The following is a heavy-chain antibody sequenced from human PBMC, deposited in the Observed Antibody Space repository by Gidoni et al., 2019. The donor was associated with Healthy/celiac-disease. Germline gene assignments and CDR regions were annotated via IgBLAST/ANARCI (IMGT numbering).Heavy chain of an antibody. CDR3: TTLLHCSGGSCYSD. CDR2: IKSKTDGGTT. D-gene: IGHD2-15*01. CDR1: GFTFSNAW. V-gene: IGHV3-15*01. J-gene: IGHJ4*02. Sequence: EVQLVESGGGLVKPGGSLRLSCAASGFTFSNAWMSWVRQAPGKGLEWVGRIKSKTDGGTTDYAAPVKGRFTISIDDSKNTLYLQMNSLKTEDTAVFYCTTLLHCSGGSCYSDWGQGTLVTVSS.